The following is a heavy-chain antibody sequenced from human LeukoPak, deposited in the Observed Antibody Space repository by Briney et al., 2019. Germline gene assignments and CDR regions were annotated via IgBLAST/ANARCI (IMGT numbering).Heavy chain of an antibody. V-gene: IGHV1-18*01. CDR3: LRDYYGSGSEWFDP. CDR1: GYTFTSYG. D-gene: IGHD3-10*01. J-gene: IGHJ5*02. Sequence: VASVKVSCKASGYTFTSYGISWVRQAPGQGLEWMGWISAYNGNTNYAQKFQGRLTMTRNTSISTAYMELSSLSSEDTAVYYCLRDYYGSGSEWFDPWGQGTLVTVSS. CDR2: ISAYNGNT.